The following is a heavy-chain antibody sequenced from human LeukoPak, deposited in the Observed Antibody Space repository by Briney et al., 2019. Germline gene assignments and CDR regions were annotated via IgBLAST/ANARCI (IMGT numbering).Heavy chain of an antibody. D-gene: IGHD6-13*01. J-gene: IGHJ3*02. CDR3: ARWGTYSSSWLGAFDI. CDR2: IKQDGSEK. CDR1: GFTFSSNW. V-gene: IGHV3-7*05. Sequence: GGSLRLSCATFGFTFSSNWMSWVRQAPGKGLEWVANIKQDGSEKYYVDSVKGRFTISRDNAKNSLYSQMNSLRAEDTAVYYCARWGTYSSSWLGAFDIWGQGTMVTVSS.